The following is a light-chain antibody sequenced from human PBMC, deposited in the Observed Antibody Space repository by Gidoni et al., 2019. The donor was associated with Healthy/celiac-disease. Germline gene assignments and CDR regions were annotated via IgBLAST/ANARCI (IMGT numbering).Light chain of an antibody. CDR3: QVWDSSSDHVV. CDR2: YDS. CDR1: NIGSKS. Sequence: SYVLTQPPSVSVATGKTARITCGGNNIGSKSVHWYQQKPGQAPVLVIYYDSERPSGIPERFSGSNSGNTATLTISRVEAGDEADYYCQVWDSSSDHVVFGGGTKLTVL. V-gene: IGLV3-21*04. J-gene: IGLJ2*01.